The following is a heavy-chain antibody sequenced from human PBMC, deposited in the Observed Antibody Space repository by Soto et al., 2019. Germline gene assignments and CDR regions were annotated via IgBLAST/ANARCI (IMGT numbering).Heavy chain of an antibody. Sequence: SETLSLTCAVYGGSFSGYYWSWIRQPPGKGLEWIGEINHSGSTNYNPSLKSRVTISVDTSKNQFSLKLSSVTAADTAVYYCARGGPRKGEQQLVMVFFDYWGQGTLVTVSS. CDR2: INHSGST. J-gene: IGHJ4*02. CDR1: GGSFSGYY. V-gene: IGHV4-34*01. CDR3: ARGGPRKGEQQLVMVFFDY. D-gene: IGHD6-13*01.